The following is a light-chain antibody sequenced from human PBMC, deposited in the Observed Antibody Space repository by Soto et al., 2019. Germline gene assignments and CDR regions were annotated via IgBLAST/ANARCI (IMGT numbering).Light chain of an antibody. CDR2: LGS. V-gene: IGKV2-28*01. CDR1: ESLLHSNGYNY. J-gene: IGKJ2*01. CDR3: MQALKTFT. Sequence: DIVMTQSPLSLPVTPGEPASISCRSSESLLHSNGYNYLDWYLQKPGQSPQLLIYLGSNRASGVPDRFSGSGSGTDFTLKISGVEAEDVGVYYCMQALKTFTFGQGTKLEIK.